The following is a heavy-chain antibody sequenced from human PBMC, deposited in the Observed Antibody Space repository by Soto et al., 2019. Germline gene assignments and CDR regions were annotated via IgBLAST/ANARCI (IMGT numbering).Heavy chain of an antibody. D-gene: IGHD6-13*01. V-gene: IGHV3-21*01. CDR1: GFIFSDYG. Sequence: EMQLVESGGGLVKPGGSLRLSCAASGFIFSDYGMNWVRQSPGKGLEWVASISSGGEYIYHADSLRGRLTISRDNARNTLSLQLNILRAEDTAVYYCATDGAAGSVMEVWGQGTTVTVSS. CDR2: ISSGGEYI. J-gene: IGHJ6*02. CDR3: ATDGAAGSVMEV.